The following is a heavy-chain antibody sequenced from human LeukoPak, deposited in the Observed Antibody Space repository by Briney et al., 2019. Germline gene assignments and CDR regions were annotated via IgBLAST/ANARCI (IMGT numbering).Heavy chain of an antibody. CDR1: GYSISSGYY. D-gene: IGHD2-2*02. J-gene: IGHJ3*02. CDR3: ATLSGGYCSSTSCYIGADAFDI. Sequence: PSETLSLTCAVSGYSISSGYYWGWIRQPPGKGLEWIGSIYHSGSTYYNPSLKSRVTISVDTSKNQFSLKLSSVTAADTAVYYCATLSGGYCSSTSCYIGADAFDIWGQGTMVTVSS. CDR2: IYHSGST. V-gene: IGHV4-38-2*01.